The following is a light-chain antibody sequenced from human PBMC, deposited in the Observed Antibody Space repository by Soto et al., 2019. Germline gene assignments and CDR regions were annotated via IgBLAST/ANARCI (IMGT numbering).Light chain of an antibody. CDR1: QSVSSSY. Sequence: EIVLTQSPGTLSLSPGERATLSCRASQSVSSSYVAWYQQKPGQAPRLLIYGASSRATGIPDRFSGSGSGTDFTLTISRLEPEDFAVYYCQQYGSPAYTFGQGTKLEIK. J-gene: IGKJ2*01. CDR3: QQYGSPAYT. CDR2: GAS. V-gene: IGKV3-20*01.